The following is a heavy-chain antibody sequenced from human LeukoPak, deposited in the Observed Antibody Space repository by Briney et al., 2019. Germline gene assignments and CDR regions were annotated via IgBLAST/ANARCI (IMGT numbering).Heavy chain of an antibody. CDR2: ISGSGGST. CDR3: AKTVVSHYYDTSGYFDY. CDR1: GFTFSSYA. J-gene: IGHJ4*02. V-gene: IGHV3-23*01. D-gene: IGHD3-22*01. Sequence: QPGGSLRLSCAASGFTFSSYAMSWVRQAPGKGLEWVSAISGSGGSTYYADSVKGRSTISRDNSKNTLYLQMNSLRAEDTAVYYCAKTVVSHYYDTSGYFDYWGQGTLVTVSS.